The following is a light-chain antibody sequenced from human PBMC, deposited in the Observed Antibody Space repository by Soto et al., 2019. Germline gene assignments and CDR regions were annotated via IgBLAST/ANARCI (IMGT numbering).Light chain of an antibody. Sequence: EIVMTQSPATLSVSPGEGATLSCRASHGIGTALAWYQQKPGQTPRLLMYGASIRATGVPARFSGSASGTEFTLTITSLQSADFAVYYCQHYSDWPLTFGGGTKVESK. CDR3: QHYSDWPLT. CDR1: HGIGTA. CDR2: GAS. V-gene: IGKV3-15*01. J-gene: IGKJ4*01.